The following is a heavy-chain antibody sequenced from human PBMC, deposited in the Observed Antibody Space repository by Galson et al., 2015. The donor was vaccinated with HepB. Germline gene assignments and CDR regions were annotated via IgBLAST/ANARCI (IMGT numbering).Heavy chain of an antibody. J-gene: IGHJ6*03. Sequence: SVKVSCKASGGTFSSYAISWVRQAPGQGLEWMGGIIPIFGSANYAQKFQGRVTITADESTSTAYMELSSLRSEDTAVYYCARRAPTRRPYYYYYMDVWGKGTTVTVSS. CDR3: ARRAPTRRPYYYYYMDV. V-gene: IGHV1-69*13. CDR1: GGTFSSYA. D-gene: IGHD1-14*01. CDR2: IIPIFGSA.